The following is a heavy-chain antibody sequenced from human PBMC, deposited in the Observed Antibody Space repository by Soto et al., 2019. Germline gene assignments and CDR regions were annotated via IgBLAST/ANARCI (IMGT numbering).Heavy chain of an antibody. Sequence: EVQLLESGGGLVQPGGSLRLSCAASGFTFRSYAMSWVRQAPGKGLEWVSSINVNDATYYTDSVKGRFTISRDNSKNTLSLQMNGLRAEDTAIYYCAKNYYFDYWGQGTLVTVSS. CDR2: INVNDAT. J-gene: IGHJ4*02. V-gene: IGHV3-23*01. CDR3: AKNYYFDY. CDR1: GFTFRSYA.